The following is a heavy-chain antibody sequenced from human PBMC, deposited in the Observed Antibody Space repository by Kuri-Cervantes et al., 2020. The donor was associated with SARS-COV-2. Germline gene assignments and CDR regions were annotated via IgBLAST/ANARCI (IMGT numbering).Heavy chain of an antibody. CDR2: ISAYNGNT. CDR3: AGSSIAPNYYYYGMDV. Sequence: ASVKVSCKASGYTFTSYGISWVRQAPGQGLEWMGWISAYNGNTNYAQKLQGRVTMTTDTSTSTAYMELRSLRSDDTAVYYRAGSSIAPNYYYYGMDVWGQGTTVTVSS. CDR1: GYTFTSYG. D-gene: IGHD3-10*01. J-gene: IGHJ6*02. V-gene: IGHV1-18*04.